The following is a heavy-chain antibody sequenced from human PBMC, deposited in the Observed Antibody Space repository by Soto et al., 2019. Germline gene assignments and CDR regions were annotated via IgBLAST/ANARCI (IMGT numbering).Heavy chain of an antibody. D-gene: IGHD5-18*01. CDR3: ARHGDTAMVYYYYGMDV. CDR1: GYSFTSYW. CDR2: IDPSDSYT. J-gene: IGHJ6*02. V-gene: IGHV5-10-1*01. Sequence: GESLKISCXGSGYSFTSYWISWVRQMPGKGLEWMGRIDPSDSYTNYSPSFQGHVTISADKSISTAYLQWSSLKASDTAMYYCARHGDTAMVYYYYGMDVWGQGTTVTVSS.